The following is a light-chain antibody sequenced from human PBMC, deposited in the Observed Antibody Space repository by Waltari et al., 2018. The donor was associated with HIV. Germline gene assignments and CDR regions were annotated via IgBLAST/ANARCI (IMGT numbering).Light chain of an antibody. Sequence: QSVLTQPPSASGTPGQRVTISCSGGSSTIGSNIVNWYHQLPGTAPKLLFYSDNRRPSGVPDRFSASKSGTSASLAISGLQSEDEADYYCAAWDDSLNGWVFGGGTKLTVL. V-gene: IGLV1-44*01. J-gene: IGLJ3*02. CDR1: SSTIGSNI. CDR2: SDN. CDR3: AAWDDSLNGWV.